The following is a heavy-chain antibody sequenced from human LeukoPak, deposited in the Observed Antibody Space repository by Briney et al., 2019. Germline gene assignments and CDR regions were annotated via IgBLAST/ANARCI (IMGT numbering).Heavy chain of an antibody. J-gene: IGHJ3*02. D-gene: IGHD6-19*01. CDR1: GYTFTSYD. V-gene: IGHV1-8*01. Sequence: ASVKVSCKASGYTFTSYDINWVRQATGQGLEWMGWMNPNRGNTGYAQKFQGRVTMTRNTSISTAYMELSSLRSEDTAVYYCASSRGAVAGTEAFDIWGQGTMVTVSS. CDR3: ASSRGAVAGTEAFDI. CDR2: MNPNRGNT.